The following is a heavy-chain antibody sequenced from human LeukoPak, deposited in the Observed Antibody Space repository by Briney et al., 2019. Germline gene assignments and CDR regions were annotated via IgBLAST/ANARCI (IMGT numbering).Heavy chain of an antibody. V-gene: IGHV3-23*01. CDR2: ASSSDAGT. CDR3: ANDLGWIQLNLG. J-gene: IGHJ4*02. D-gene: IGHD5-18*01. Sequence: GGSLRLSCAASGFTLSTYAMSWVRQTPGKGLEWVAAASSSDAGTYHADSVRGRFTISRDNSKNTLYLQMNSLRAEDAAVYYCANDLGWIQLNLGRGQGTLVTVSS. CDR1: GFTLSTYA.